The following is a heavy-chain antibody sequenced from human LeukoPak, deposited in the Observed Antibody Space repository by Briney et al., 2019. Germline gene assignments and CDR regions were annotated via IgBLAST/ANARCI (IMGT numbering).Heavy chain of an antibody. V-gene: IGHV1-69*06. CDR3: ASPALTGDYYYYYGMDV. CDR1: GGTFSSYA. Sequence: ASVKLSCKASGGTFSSYAITWVRQAPGQGLEWMGGIIPIFGTANYAQKFQGRVTITADKSTSTAYMELSSLRSEDTAVYYCASPALTGDYYYYYGMDVWGQGTTVTVSS. D-gene: IGHD7-27*01. CDR2: IIPIFGTA. J-gene: IGHJ6*02.